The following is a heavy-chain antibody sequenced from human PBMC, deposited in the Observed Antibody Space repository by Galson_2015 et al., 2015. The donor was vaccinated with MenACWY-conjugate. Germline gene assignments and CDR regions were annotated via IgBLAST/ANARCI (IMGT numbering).Heavy chain of an antibody. CDR2: ISGSAATT. CDR1: GFTFSTYV. D-gene: IGHD5-18*01. J-gene: IGHJ4*02. Sequence: SLRLSCAAFGFTFSTYVMSWVRQAPGAGVEWVSSISGSAATTYYTDSVKGRLTISRDKFKNTLYLQINSLRAEDTAIYYCAKGGDSGDSDVYNYWGQGTLVGVSS. CDR3: AKGGDSGDSDVYNY. V-gene: IGHV3-23*01.